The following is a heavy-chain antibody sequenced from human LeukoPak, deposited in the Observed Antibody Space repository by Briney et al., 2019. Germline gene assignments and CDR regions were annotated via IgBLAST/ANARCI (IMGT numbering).Heavy chain of an antibody. CDR2: ISGSGGST. J-gene: IGHJ4*02. CDR1: GFTFSTYA. Sequence: GGSLRLSCAASGFTFSTYAMTWVRQAPGKGLEWVSVISGSGGSTYYADSVKGRFTISRDNSKNTLYLQMNSLRAEDTAVYYCAKDQLRSIDYWGQGTLVTVSS. CDR3: AKDQLRSIDY. V-gene: IGHV3-23*01.